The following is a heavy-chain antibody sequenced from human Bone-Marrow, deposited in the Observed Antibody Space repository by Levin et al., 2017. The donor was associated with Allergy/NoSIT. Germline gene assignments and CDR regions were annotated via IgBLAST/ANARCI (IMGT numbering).Heavy chain of an antibody. CDR3: ARGIIGDVRVAHKEAFDI. CDR2: ISYDGSNA. J-gene: IGHJ3*02. CDR1: GFTFSGHG. D-gene: IGHD2-8*02. Sequence: PGGSLRLSCAASGFTFSGHGMHWVRQAPGKGLEWVAVISYDGSNAYYAESVKGRFTISRDNSKNTLSLQMNSLRAEDTAIYYCARGIIGDVRVAHKEAFDIWGQGTMVSVSS. V-gene: IGHV3-30*03.